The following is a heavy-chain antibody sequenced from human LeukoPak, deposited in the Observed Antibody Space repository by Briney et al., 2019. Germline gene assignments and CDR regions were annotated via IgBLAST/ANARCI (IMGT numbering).Heavy chain of an antibody. CDR1: GGSISSGDYY. Sequence: PSETLSLTCTVSGGSISSGDYYWSWIRQPPGKGLEWIGYIYYSGSTYYNPSLKSRVSLSVDRSKMQFSLRLTSVTAADTAVYFCARLKWGHTGLDFWGPGTTVTVSS. CDR3: ARLKWGHTGLDF. J-gene: IGHJ6*02. CDR2: IYYSGST. D-gene: IGHD7-27*01. V-gene: IGHV4-30-4*01.